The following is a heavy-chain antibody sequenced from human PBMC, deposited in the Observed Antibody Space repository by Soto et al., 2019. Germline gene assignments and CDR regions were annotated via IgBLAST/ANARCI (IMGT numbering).Heavy chain of an antibody. D-gene: IGHD6-19*01. J-gene: IGHJ6*02. CDR1: GYSFTSYW. Sequence: PGESLKISCKGSGYSFTSYWISWVRQMPGKGLEWMGRIDPSGSYTNYSLSFQGHGTISADKAISTAYLQWSSLKASDTAMYYCARLAVAGTRRGIDVWGQGTTVTVSS. V-gene: IGHV5-10-1*01. CDR3: ARLAVAGTRRGIDV. CDR2: IDPSGSYT.